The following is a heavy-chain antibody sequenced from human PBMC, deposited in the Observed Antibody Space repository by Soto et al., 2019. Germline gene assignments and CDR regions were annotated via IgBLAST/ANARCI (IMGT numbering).Heavy chain of an antibody. V-gene: IGHV1-3*01. J-gene: IGHJ3*01. D-gene: IGHD2-8*02. Sequence: QVQLVQSGAEVRKPGASVNISCRASGFTFSDHLINWVRQVPGQSLEWMGWINHDNGNTKYSQTFHGRVNISRHSSASIVYVEGSDLTSEDTAVFYCARDILAVGPRANDAFDVWGQGTMVTVSS. CDR1: GFTFSDHL. CDR3: ARDILAVGPRANDAFDV. CDR2: INHDNGNT.